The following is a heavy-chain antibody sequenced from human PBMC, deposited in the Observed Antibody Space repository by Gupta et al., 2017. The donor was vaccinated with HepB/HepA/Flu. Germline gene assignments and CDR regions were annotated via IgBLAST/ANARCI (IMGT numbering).Heavy chain of an antibody. CDR2: ISYDGRLK. Sequence: QVQLVQSGGGVVQPGRSLRLSCAASGFIFNRCGMHWVRQTPGKGLEWVAVISYDGRLKDYADSVRGRFTISRDNSKNTLYLQLNSLRPEDTGVYYCAKVSTSGWSPYLFDYWGQGTLVTVSS. V-gene: IGHV3-30*18. CDR1: GFIFNRCG. J-gene: IGHJ4*02. CDR3: AKVSTSGWSPYLFDY. D-gene: IGHD6-19*01.